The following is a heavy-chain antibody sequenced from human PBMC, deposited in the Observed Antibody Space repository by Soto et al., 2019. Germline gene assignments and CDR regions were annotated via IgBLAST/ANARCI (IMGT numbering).Heavy chain of an antibody. V-gene: IGHV1-69*06. Sequence: QVQLVQSGAEVKTPGSSLKVSCKVSGSRFSNYVISWVRQAPGHGLEWLGRSIPIFNSTKYAQSFQGRVTNTADKATSTASLELSSLRSDDTAVYYCAREGRGKKAGYNGLVSLGYWGQGTLVTVSS. J-gene: IGHJ4*02. CDR1: GSRFSNYV. CDR2: SIPIFNST. D-gene: IGHD2-2*02. CDR3: AREGRGKKAGYNGLVSLGY.